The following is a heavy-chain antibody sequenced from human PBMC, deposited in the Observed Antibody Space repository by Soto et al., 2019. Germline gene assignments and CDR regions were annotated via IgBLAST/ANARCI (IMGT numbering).Heavy chain of an antibody. Sequence: QVHLVQSGVEVKTPGASVKVSCQASGYTFFTYDISWVRQAPGQGLEWMGRISTYSGDTKYAQKFQGRVTMTTDTSTTTAYLELRSLRSDDTAVYYCARHLGPTTSENGFVPWGQGTLVTVSS. CDR2: ISTYSGDT. CDR3: ARHLGPTTSENGFVP. D-gene: IGHD5-12*01. J-gene: IGHJ5*02. V-gene: IGHV1-18*01. CDR1: GYTFFTYD.